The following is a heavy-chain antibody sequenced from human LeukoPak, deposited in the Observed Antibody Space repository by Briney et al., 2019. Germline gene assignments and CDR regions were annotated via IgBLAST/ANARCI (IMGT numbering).Heavy chain of an antibody. CDR2: IYYSGST. V-gene: IGHV4-39*07. J-gene: IGHJ4*02. Sequence: SETLSLTCTVSGGSINSNNYYWGWIRQPPGRGLEWIGSIYYSGSTSYNPSLKSRVTISVDTSKNQFSLKLSSVTAVDTAMYYCARELDYGDYVGGPYYFDFWGQGTLVTVSS. CDR3: ARELDYGDYVGGPYYFDF. CDR1: GGSINSNNYY. D-gene: IGHD4-17*01.